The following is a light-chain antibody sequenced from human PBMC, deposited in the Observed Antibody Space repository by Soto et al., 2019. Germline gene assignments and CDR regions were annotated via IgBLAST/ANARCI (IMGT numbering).Light chain of an antibody. CDR2: DIC. Sequence: IVMTQSPATLSVSPGERATLSFMASQSVGSHLAWYQQKPGQAPRLVIYDICTRATGVQTRISGSGSGTEFTLTISSLQSEDFAVYYCQQYNSWPLTFGGGTKVDIK. CDR1: QSVGSH. CDR3: QQYNSWPLT. V-gene: IGKV3D-15*01. J-gene: IGKJ4*01.